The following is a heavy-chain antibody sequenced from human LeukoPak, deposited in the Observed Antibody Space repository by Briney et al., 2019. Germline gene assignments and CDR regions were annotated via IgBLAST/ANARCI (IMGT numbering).Heavy chain of an antibody. V-gene: IGHV4-34*01. J-gene: IGHJ5*02. D-gene: IGHD4-11*01. CDR3: ARVPLQGWFDP. CDR2: INHSGST. Sequence: SETLSLTCAVYGGSFSGYYWSWIRQPPGKGLEWIGEINHSGSTNYNPSLKSRVTISVDTSKNQFSLKLSSVTAADTAVYYRARVPLQGWFDPWGQGTLVTVSS. CDR1: GGSFSGYY.